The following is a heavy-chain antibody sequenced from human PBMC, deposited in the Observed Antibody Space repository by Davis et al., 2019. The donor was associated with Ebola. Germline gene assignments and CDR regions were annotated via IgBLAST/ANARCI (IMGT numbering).Heavy chain of an antibody. V-gene: IGHV3-21*01. CDR1: GFTFSSYS. CDR2: ISSSSSYI. J-gene: IGHJ6*02. CDR3: ASAFQSGYYDFWSGWYYGMDV. D-gene: IGHD3-3*01. Sequence: PGGSLRLSCAASGFTFSSYSMNWVRQAPGKGLEWVSSISSSSSYIYYADSVKGRFTISRDNAKNSLYLQMNSLRAEDTAVYYCASAFQSGYYDFWSGWYYGMDVWGQGTTVTVSS.